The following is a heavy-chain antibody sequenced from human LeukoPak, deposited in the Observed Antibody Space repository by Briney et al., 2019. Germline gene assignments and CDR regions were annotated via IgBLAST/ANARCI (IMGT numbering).Heavy chain of an antibody. J-gene: IGHJ5*02. Sequence: SETLSLTCAVYGGSFSGYYWSWIRQPPGKGLEWIGYINYSGSTYYNPSLKSRVTISVDTSKNHFSLRLSSVTAADTAVYYCARYGSGSTWFDPWGQGTLVTVSS. CDR2: INYSGST. D-gene: IGHD3-10*01. CDR3: ARYGSGSTWFDP. CDR1: GGSFSGYY. V-gene: IGHV4-34*01.